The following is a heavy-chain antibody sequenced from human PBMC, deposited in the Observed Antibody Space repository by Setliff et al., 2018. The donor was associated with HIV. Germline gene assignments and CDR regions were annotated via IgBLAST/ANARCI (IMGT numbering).Heavy chain of an antibody. V-gene: IGHV3-13*01. CDR3: TRELNGHTSSHYYFGLDV. CDR1: GFAFSDYD. Sequence: GGSLRLSCATSGFAFSDYDFHWVRQVTGEGLEWVSAIGTGGDTYYADSVKGRFTISRENAKNSLYLQMSNVRAGDTAVYYCTRELNGHTSSHYYFGLDVWGQGTTVTVSS. CDR2: IGTGGDT. D-gene: IGHD6-6*01. J-gene: IGHJ6*02.